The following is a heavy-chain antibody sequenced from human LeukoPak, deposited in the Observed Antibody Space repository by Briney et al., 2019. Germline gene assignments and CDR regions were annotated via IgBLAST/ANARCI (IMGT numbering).Heavy chain of an antibody. J-gene: IGHJ4*02. CDR3: AKAGGTFYFDY. D-gene: IGHD1-26*01. CDR2: ITGSGGST. CDR1: GFTFSDAT. V-gene: IGHV3-23*01. Sequence: PGGSLRLSCAASGFTFSDATMIWVRQAPGKGLEWVSGITGSGGSTYYADSVKGRFTISRDNSKSTLYLQINSLGAEDTAVYYCAKAGGTFYFDYWGQGTLVTVSS.